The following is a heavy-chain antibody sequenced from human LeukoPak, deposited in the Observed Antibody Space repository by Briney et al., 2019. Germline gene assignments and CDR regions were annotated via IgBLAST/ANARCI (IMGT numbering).Heavy chain of an antibody. CDR1: GFTFSSYA. Sequence: GGSLRLSCAASGFTFSSYAMHWVRQAPGKGLEYVSAISSNGGSTYYANSVKGRFTTSRDNSKNTLYLQMGSLRAEDMAVYYCARIGGSYRELDYWGQGTLVTVSS. D-gene: IGHD1-26*01. CDR2: ISSNGGST. J-gene: IGHJ4*02. V-gene: IGHV3-64*01. CDR3: ARIGGSYRELDY.